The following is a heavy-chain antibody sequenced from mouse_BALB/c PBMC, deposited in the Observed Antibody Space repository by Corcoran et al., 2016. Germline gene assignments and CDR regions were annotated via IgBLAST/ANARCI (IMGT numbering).Heavy chain of an antibody. CDR3: ARWDWYFDV. V-gene: IGHV14-3*02. J-gene: IGHJ1*01. CDR1: GFNIKDTY. Sequence: EVQLQQSGAELVKPGASVKLSCTASGFNIKDTYMHWVKQRPEQGLEWIGRIDPANGNTKYDPKFQGKATITADTSSNTAYLQLSSLTSEDTAVYYWARWDWYFDVWGEGTTVTVSS. CDR2: IDPANGNT.